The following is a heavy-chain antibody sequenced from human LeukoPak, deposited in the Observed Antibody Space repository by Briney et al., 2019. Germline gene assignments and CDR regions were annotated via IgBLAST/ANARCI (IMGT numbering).Heavy chain of an antibody. CDR2: INPSGGST. Sequence: GASVKVSCKASGYIFTSFYIHWVRQAPGQGLEGMGMINPSGGSTGYTQKFQGRVTMTRDMSTSTVYMELSSLRSDDTAVNYCARESTDDGDFDYWGQGTLVTVSS. CDR3: ARESTDDGDFDY. V-gene: IGHV1-46*01. CDR1: GYIFTSFY. J-gene: IGHJ4*02. D-gene: IGHD4-17*01.